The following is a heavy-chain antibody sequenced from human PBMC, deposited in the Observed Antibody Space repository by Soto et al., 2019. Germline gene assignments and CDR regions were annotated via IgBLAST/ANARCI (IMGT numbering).Heavy chain of an antibody. J-gene: IGHJ4*02. Sequence: GGSLRLSCAVSGFTFSRYAMSWVRQAPGKGLEWISSISSSGGTTDYADSVKGRFTISRDNSKNTLYLQMNSLRVEGTAVYYCAPPWGSADYWGQGTLVTVSS. CDR3: APPWGSADY. CDR2: ISSSGGTT. V-gene: IGHV3-23*01. D-gene: IGHD3-16*01. CDR1: GFTFSRYA.